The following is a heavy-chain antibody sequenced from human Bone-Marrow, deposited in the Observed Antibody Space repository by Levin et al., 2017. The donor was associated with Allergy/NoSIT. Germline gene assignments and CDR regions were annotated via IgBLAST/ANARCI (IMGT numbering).Heavy chain of an antibody. CDR1: EYTLTDFY. Sequence: GGSLRLSCKVSEYTLTDFYIHWVQQAPGKGLEWMGLLDPQDGQTIFAEDFQGRVTITADASIGTSYMELRSLRSEDTAIYFCVTSRFVDYLPRGNNWFDSWGQGTLVTVSS. V-gene: IGHV1-69-2*01. D-gene: IGHD4/OR15-4a*01. CDR2: LDPQDGQT. J-gene: IGHJ5*01. CDR3: VTSRFVDYLPRGNNWFDS.